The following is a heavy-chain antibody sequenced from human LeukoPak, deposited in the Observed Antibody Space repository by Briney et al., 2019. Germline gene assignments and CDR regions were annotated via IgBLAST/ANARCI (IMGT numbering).Heavy chain of an antibody. J-gene: IGHJ6*03. CDR1: GFTFSSYW. Sequence: GGSLRLSCAASGFTFSSYWMSWVRQAPGKGLEWVANIKQDRSEKYYVDSVKGRFTISRDNAKNSLYLQMNSLRAEDTAVYYCARDAYYYYYYMDVWGKGTTVTVSS. CDR2: IKQDRSEK. CDR3: ARDAYYYYYYMDV. V-gene: IGHV3-7*01.